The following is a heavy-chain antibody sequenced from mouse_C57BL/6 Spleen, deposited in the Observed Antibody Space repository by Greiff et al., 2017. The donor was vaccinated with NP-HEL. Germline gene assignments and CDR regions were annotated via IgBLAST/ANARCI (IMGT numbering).Heavy chain of an antibody. CDR1: GYTFTSYW. Sequence: VQLQQPGAELVKPGASVKLSCKASGYTFTSYWMQWVKQRPGQGLEWIGEIDPSDSYTNYNQKFKGKATVTVDTSSSTAYMQLSSLTSEDSAVYYCARRSSGDYFDYWGQGTTLTVSS. CDR2: IDPSDSYT. CDR3: ARRSSGDYFDY. J-gene: IGHJ2*01. V-gene: IGHV1-50*01. D-gene: IGHD3-2*02.